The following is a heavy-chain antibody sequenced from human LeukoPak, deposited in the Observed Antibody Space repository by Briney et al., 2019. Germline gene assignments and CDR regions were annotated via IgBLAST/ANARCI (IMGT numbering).Heavy chain of an antibody. CDR1: GGSFSGYY. D-gene: IGHD3-10*01. J-gene: IGHJ4*02. CDR2: INHSGST. Sequence: SETLPLTCAVYGGSFSGYYWSWIRQPPGKGLEWIGEINHSGSTNYNPSLKSRVTISVDTSKNQFSLKLSSVTAADTAVYYCARISNYYGSGSYYWYFDYWGQGTLVTVSS. V-gene: IGHV4-34*01. CDR3: ARISNYYGSGSYYWYFDY.